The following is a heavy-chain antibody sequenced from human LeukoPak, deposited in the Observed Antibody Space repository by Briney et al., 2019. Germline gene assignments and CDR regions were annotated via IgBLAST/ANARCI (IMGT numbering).Heavy chain of an antibody. D-gene: IGHD2-15*01. Sequence: SETLSLTCTVSGGSISSSGFYWDWIRQPPGKGLEGFGAIFYSGNTYYNPSLKSRVTISADTSKNQFSLKLSSVTAADTAVYYCARHRMPDALASAFDYWGQGTLVTVSS. J-gene: IGHJ4*02. V-gene: IGHV4-39*01. CDR3: ARHRMPDALASAFDY. CDR2: IFYSGNT. CDR1: GGSISSSGFY.